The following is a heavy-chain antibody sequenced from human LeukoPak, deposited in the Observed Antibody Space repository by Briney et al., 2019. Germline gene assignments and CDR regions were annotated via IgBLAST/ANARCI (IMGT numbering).Heavy chain of an antibody. CDR3: ANYIRNVDYYMYV. Sequence: PSETLSLTCSVSGGSFDSKYWSWIRQPPGKGLEWIGYIYTSGSTNFNPSLRSRVAMSIDTSKNQFSLKVYSVTAADTAVYYCANYIRNVDYYMYVWGKGTTVIVSS. J-gene: IGHJ6*03. D-gene: IGHD1-1*01. V-gene: IGHV4-4*09. CDR2: IYTSGST. CDR1: GGSFDSKY.